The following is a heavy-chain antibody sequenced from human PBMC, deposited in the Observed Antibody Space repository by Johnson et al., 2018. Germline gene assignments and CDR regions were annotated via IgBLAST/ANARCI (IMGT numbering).Heavy chain of an antibody. CDR2: IYPRDSDT. V-gene: IGHV5-51*01. Sequence: EVQLVESGAEVKKPGESLKISCKGSGYSFTTYWIGWVRQMPGKGLEWIGIIYPRDSDTRYRPSFEGQVTISADKAITTTYLQWSSLKASDTAMYYCARAYYYDSSGLTLGSWGQGSLVTVSS. CDR1: GYSFTTYW. J-gene: IGHJ5*02. D-gene: IGHD3-22*01. CDR3: ARAYYYDSSGLTLGS.